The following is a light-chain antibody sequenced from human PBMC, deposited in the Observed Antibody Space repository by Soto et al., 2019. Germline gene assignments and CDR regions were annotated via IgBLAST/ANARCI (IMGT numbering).Light chain of an antibody. CDR2: VAS. J-gene: IGKJ4*01. CDR3: QQYNRWPRT. CDR1: QSVNSN. Sequence: DILMTQSPATLSVSPGERATISCRASQSVNSNLAWYQQKPGQAPRLLIYVASTRATGIPARFSGSGSGTEFTLTISSLQSEDFAVYYCQQYNRWPRTFGEGTKVEIK. V-gene: IGKV3-15*01.